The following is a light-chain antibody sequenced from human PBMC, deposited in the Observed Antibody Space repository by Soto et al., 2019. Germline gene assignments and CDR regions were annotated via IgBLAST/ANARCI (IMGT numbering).Light chain of an antibody. Sequence: QSVLTQPPSASGTPGQRVTISCSGSSSNIGSNTVNWYQQLPGTAPKLLIYNNNQRPSGVPDRFSGSKSGTSASLAISGLQLEDEVNYNVAAWDDGLNGFAFETGTK. CDR3: AAWDDGLNGFA. CDR1: SSNIGSNT. V-gene: IGLV1-44*01. J-gene: IGLJ1*01. CDR2: NNN.